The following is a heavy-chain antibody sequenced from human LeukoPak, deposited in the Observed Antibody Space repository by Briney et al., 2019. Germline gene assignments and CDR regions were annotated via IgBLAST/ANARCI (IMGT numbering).Heavy chain of an antibody. CDR2: INPNSGGT. J-gene: IGHJ6*02. Sequence: ASVKVSCKASGYTFTGYYMHWVRQAPGQGLEWMGRINPNSGGTNYAQKFQGRVTMTRDTSISTAYMELSRPRSDDTAVYYCARKYDSSGYYYLGPYYYYGMDVWGQGTTVTVSS. V-gene: IGHV1-2*06. D-gene: IGHD3-22*01. CDR3: ARKYDSSGYYYLGPYYYYGMDV. CDR1: GYTFTGYY.